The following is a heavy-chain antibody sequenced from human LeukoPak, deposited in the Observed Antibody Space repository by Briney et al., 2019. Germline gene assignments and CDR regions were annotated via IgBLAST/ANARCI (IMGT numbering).Heavy chain of an antibody. CDR3: AREGAAAGTFDP. V-gene: IGHV4-31*03. CDR1: GGSISSGGYY. Sequence: SETLSLTCTVSGGSISSGGYYWSWIRQHPGKGLEWIGYIYYSGGTYYNPSLKSRVTISVDTSKNQFSLKLSSVTAADTAVYYCAREGAAAGTFDPWGQGTLVTVSS. D-gene: IGHD6-13*01. CDR2: IYYSGGT. J-gene: IGHJ5*02.